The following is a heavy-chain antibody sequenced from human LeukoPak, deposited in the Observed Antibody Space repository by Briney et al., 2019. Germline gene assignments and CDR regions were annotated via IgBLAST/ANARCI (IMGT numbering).Heavy chain of an antibody. CDR3: AGGLGPYYYDSSGYSV. CDR1: GGTFSSYA. Sequence: SVKVSCKASGGTFSSYAISWVRQAPGQGLEWMGGIIPIFGTANYAQKFQGRVTITADESTSTAYMELSSLRSEDTAVYYCAGGLGPYYYDSSGYSVWGQGTLVTVSS. CDR2: IIPIFGTA. J-gene: IGHJ4*02. D-gene: IGHD3-22*01. V-gene: IGHV1-69*13.